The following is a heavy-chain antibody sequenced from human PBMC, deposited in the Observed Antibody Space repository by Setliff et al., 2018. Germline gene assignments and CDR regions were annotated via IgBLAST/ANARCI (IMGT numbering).Heavy chain of an antibody. V-gene: IGHV1-46*01. CDR1: GYTFTTYY. CDR2: IIPSGGST. Sequence: ASVKVSCKASGYTFTTYYMHWVRQAPGQGLEWMGIIIPSGGSTNYAQRFQDRVTMTRDTSTNTVYMELSSLRSEDTAVYYGVREFSGGWFDYWGQGTLVTVSS. D-gene: IGHD6-19*01. J-gene: IGHJ4*02. CDR3: VREFSGGWFDY.